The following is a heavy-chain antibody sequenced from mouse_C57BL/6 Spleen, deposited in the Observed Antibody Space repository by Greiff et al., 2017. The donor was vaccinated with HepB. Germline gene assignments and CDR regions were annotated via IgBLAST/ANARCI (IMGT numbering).Heavy chain of an antibody. V-gene: IGHV1-50*01. CDR1: GYTFTSYW. Sequence: QVQLQQPGAELVKPGASVKLSCKASGYTFTSYWMQWVKQRPGQGLEWIGEIDPSDSYTNYNQKFKGKATLTVDTSSSTAYMQLSSLTSEDSAVYYCARSGSYCIDYWGQGTTLTVSS. J-gene: IGHJ2*01. CDR3: ARSGSYCIDY. CDR2: IDPSDSYT. D-gene: IGHD2-12*01.